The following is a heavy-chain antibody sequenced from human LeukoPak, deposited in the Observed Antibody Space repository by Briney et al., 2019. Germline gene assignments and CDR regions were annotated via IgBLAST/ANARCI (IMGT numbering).Heavy chain of an antibody. V-gene: IGHV3-7*01. CDR2: IKQDGSEK. D-gene: IGHD6-19*01. J-gene: IGHJ5*02. CDR1: GFPFISFC. CDR3: AREIEASSGRTWFAP. Sequence: PGGSLRLSWGASGFPFISFCMSWVRQAPGKGLEWVANIKQDGSEKYYVASVEGRFTISRDNAKNSLYLQMNSLRAEDTAVYYCAREIEASSGRTWFAPWGQGTLVTVSS.